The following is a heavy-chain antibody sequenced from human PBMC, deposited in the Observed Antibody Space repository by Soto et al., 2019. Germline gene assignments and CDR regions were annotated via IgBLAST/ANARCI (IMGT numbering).Heavy chain of an antibody. V-gene: IGHV3-30*18. J-gene: IGHJ4*02. CDR3: AKELHCRNYFGT. D-gene: IGHD1-7*01. Sequence: GGPLRLSCAASILTFSSSGMHWVRQAPGKGLGWVAVISYDGSNKFYADSVKGRFTISRDNFRNTLYLQMNSLRAEDTAVYYCAKELHCRNYFGTGVQGTLVTVS. CDR1: ILTFSSSG. CDR2: ISYDGSNK.